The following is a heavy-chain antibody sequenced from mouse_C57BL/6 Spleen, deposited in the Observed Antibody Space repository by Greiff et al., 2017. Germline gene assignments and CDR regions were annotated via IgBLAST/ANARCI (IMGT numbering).Heavy chain of an antibody. CDR1: VYTFTSYW. CDR2: IDPTRGGT. V-gene: IGHV1-72*01. J-gene: IGHJ4*01. D-gene: IGHD2-2*01. Sequence: QVQLQQPGAELVKPGASVKLSCKASVYTFTSYWMHWVKQRPGRGLEWIGRIDPTRGGTKYNEKFKSKATLTVDKPSSTAYMQLSSLTSEDSAVYYCASVWLRRDYYAMDYWGQGTSGTVSS. CDR3: ASVWLRRDYYAMDY.